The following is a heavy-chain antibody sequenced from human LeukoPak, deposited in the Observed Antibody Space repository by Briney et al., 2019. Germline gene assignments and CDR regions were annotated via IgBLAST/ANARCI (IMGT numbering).Heavy chain of an antibody. V-gene: IGHV3-71*01. CDR2: TKNKTNRGTT. Sequence: GGSLRLSCAASGFIFSDHYMDWVRRAPGKGLEWVGFTKNKTNRGTTEYAASVKGRSTISRDGSKSIAYLLMNSLKTEDTAVYYYTRGSQDIVVVPAAMSDRRFDYWGQGTLVTVSS. CDR3: TRGSQDIVVVPAAMSDRRFDY. J-gene: IGHJ4*02. D-gene: IGHD2-2*01. CDR1: GFIFSDHY.